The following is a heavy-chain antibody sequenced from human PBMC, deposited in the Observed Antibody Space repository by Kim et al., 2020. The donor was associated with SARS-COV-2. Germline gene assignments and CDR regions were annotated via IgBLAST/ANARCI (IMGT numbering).Heavy chain of an antibody. CDR2: T. CDR3: ARGAAPPLDY. J-gene: IGHJ4*02. D-gene: IGHD6-6*01. V-gene: IGHV1-3*01. Sequence: TKYSQKCQGRVTFTREPYASTAYMELSSLRSEDTAIYYCARGAAPPLDYWGQGTLVTVSS.